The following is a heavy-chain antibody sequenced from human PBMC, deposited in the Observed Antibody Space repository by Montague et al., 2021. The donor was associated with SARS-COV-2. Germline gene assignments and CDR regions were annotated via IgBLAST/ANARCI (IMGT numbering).Heavy chain of an antibody. V-gene: IGHV4-59*01. CDR2: IYYSGST. J-gene: IGHJ2*01. Sequence: SETLSLTCTVAGGSISSYYWNWIRQSPGTGLEWIGYIYYSGSTKXXPSSKSRVTMLVDTSKRQMSLRLYSVTAADTAVYYCAGDRGRFWHFDLWGRGTLVTVSS. CDR1: GGSISSYY. D-gene: IGHD5-12*01. CDR3: AGDRGRFWHFDL.